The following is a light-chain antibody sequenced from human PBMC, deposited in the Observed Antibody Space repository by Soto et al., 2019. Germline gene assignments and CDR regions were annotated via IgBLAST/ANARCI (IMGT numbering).Light chain of an antibody. CDR1: QGISSY. V-gene: IGKV1-8*01. CDR2: AAS. J-gene: IGKJ1*01. CDR3: QQYNSYWT. Sequence: AIRITQSPSSLSASTGDRVTITWRASQGISSYLAWYQQQRGKAPKLLIYAASTLQSGVPSRFSGSGSGTEFTLTISSLQPDDFATYYCQQYNSYWTFAQGTKVDI.